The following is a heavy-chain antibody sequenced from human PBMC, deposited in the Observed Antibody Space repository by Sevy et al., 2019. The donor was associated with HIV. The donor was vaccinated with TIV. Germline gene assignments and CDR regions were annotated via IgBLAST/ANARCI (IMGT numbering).Heavy chain of an antibody. CDR2: ICYSGST. D-gene: IGHD3-10*01. Sequence: SETLSLTCTVSGGSISSSSYEWGCIRQPPGKGLERIGCICYSGSTYYNPTLKGRVTLSVDTSKHQFSLKLSSVTAEDTAVYYCARHSTNTLLWFGVLLGHFDYWGQGTLVTVSS. CDR1: GGSISSSSYE. CDR3: ARHSTNTLLWFGVLLGHFDY. V-gene: IGHV4-39*01. J-gene: IGHJ4*02.